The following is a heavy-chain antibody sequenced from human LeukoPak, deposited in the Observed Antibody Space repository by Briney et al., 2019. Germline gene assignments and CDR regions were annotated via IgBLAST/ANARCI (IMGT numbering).Heavy chain of an antibody. J-gene: IGHJ4*02. V-gene: IGHV4-34*01. D-gene: IGHD6-13*01. CDR2: INHSEST. Sequence: SETLSLTCAVYGGSFSGYHWSWIRQPPGKGLEWIGEINHSESTNYNPSLKSRVTISVDTSKSQFSLKLSSVTAADTAVYYCARAQQLYYFDYWGQGTLVTVSS. CDR1: GGSFSGYH. CDR3: ARAQQLYYFDY.